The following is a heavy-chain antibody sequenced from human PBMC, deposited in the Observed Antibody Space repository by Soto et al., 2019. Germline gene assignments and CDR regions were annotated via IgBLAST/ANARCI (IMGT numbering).Heavy chain of an antibody. CDR2: ITRSGSI. V-gene: IGHV4-34*02. CDR1: GGSFSNYY. CDR3: ARPWDY. Sequence: VQLQQWGAGLLKPSETLSLTCAVYGGSFSNYYWSWIRQPPGKGLEWIAEITRSGSINYNPSLMSRVSISVDTSTNYFSLKLNSVTAADTAIYYCARPWDYWAKGTLVTVSS. J-gene: IGHJ4*02.